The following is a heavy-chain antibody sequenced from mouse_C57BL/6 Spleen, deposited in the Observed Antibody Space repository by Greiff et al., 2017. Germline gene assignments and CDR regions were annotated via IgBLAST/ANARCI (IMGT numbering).Heavy chain of an antibody. J-gene: IGHJ3*01. V-gene: IGHV14-4*01. CDR3: TTPPNYYGSSPWFAY. CDR1: GFNIKDAY. Sequence: EVQLQQSGAELVRPGASVKLSCTASGFNIKDAYMHWVKQRPEQGLEWIGWIDPENGDTEYASKFQGKATITADTSSNTAYLQLSSLTSEDTAVYYCTTPPNYYGSSPWFAYWGQGTLVTVSA. CDR2: IDPENGDT. D-gene: IGHD1-1*01.